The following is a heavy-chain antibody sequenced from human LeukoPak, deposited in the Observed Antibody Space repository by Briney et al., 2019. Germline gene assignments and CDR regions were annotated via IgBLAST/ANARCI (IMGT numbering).Heavy chain of an antibody. V-gene: IGHV3-48*04. CDR2: ISSSSSTI. CDR3: ARVEGYTTVVTLPFDY. Sequence: PGGSLRLSCAASGFTFSSYSMNWVRQAPGKGLEWVSYISSSSSTIYYADSVKGRFTISRDNAKNSLYLQMNSLRAEDTAVYYCARVEGYTTVVTLPFDYWGQGTLVTVSS. J-gene: IGHJ4*02. D-gene: IGHD4-23*01. CDR1: GFTFSSYS.